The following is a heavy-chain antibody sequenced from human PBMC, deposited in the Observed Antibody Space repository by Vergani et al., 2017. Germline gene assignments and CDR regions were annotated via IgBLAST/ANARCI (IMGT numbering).Heavy chain of an antibody. J-gene: IGHJ4*02. Sequence: QVQLVQSGAEVKKPGASVKVSCKASGGTFSSYAISWVRQAPGQGLEWMGRIIPILGIANYAQKFQGRVTMTTDTSTSTAYMELRSLRSDDTAVYYCARGDPLTGDLRYWGQGTLVTVSS. CDR2: IIPILGIA. D-gene: IGHD7-27*01. CDR1: GGTFSSYA. CDR3: ARGDPLTGDLRY. V-gene: IGHV1-69*04.